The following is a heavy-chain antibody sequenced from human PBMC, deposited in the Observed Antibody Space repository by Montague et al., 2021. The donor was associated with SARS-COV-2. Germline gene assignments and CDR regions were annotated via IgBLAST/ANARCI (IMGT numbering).Heavy chain of an antibody. Sequence: SETLSLTCSVSSGSIISSGYYWGWIRQPPGKELVWIGNSYYSGTTYYNPSLQSRGTISVDTSKNHLSLRLSSVTAADTAVYFCARGLIRGVTTPFDYWGQGSQVNVSS. CDR3: ARGLIRGVTTPFDY. CDR1: SGSIISSGYY. CDR2: SYYSGTT. D-gene: IGHD3-10*01. J-gene: IGHJ4*02. V-gene: IGHV4-39*02.